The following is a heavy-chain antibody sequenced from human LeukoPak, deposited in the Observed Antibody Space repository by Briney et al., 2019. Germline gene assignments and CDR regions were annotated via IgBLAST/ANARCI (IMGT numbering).Heavy chain of an antibody. CDR3: AKEGPTNPLDY. D-gene: IGHD1-14*01. J-gene: IGHJ4*02. V-gene: IGHV3-7*03. Sequence: HPGGSLRLSCAASGFTFSSYWMSWVRQAPGKGLEWVANIKQDGSEKYYVDSVKGRFTISRDNAKNTLYLQMNSLRAEDTAVYYCAKEGPTNPLDYWGQGTLVTVSS. CDR1: GFTFSSYW. CDR2: IKQDGSEK.